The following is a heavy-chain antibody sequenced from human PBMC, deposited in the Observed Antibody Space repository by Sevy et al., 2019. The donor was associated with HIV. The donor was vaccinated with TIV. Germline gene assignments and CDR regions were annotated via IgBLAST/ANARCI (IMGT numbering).Heavy chain of an antibody. CDR1: GFTFSKYW. V-gene: IGHV3-7*01. CDR2: IQEDGSGK. CDR3: ATDPFSVTSSSDYMDV. J-gene: IGHJ6*03. D-gene: IGHD4-17*01. Sequence: GGSLRLSCAASGFTFSKYWMSWVRQAPGKGLEWVANIQEDGSGKYYVDAVKGRFTISRDNAKNSLYLQMNSLRAEDTAVYYCATDPFSVTSSSDYMDVWGKGTTVTVSS.